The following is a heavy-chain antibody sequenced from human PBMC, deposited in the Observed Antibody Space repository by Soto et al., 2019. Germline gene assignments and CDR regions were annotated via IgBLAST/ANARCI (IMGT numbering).Heavy chain of an antibody. J-gene: IGHJ4*02. CDR1: GGSISSGGYS. CDR3: ARVAYYHDSSGYYEAPFDY. Sequence: SETLSLTCAVSGGSISSGGYSWSWIRQPPGKGLEWIGYIYHSGSTYYNPSLKSRVTISVDRSKNQFSLKLSSVTAADTAVYYCARVAYYHDSSGYYEAPFDYWGQGTLVTVSS. V-gene: IGHV4-30-2*01. CDR2: IYHSGST. D-gene: IGHD3-22*01.